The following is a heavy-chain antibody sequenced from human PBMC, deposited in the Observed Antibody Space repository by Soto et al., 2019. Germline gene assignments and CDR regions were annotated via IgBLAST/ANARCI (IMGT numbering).Heavy chain of an antibody. Sequence: PGGSLRLPCAASGFTVSSNYMSWVRQAPGKGLEWVSVIYSGGSTYYADSVKGRFTISRDNSKNTLYLQMNSLSAEDTAVYYCANLADHYYDSSGYYGYYFDYWGQGTLVTVSS. CDR3: ANLADHYYDSSGYYGYYFDY. V-gene: IGHV3-53*01. J-gene: IGHJ4*02. CDR2: IYSGGST. D-gene: IGHD3-22*01. CDR1: GFTVSSNY.